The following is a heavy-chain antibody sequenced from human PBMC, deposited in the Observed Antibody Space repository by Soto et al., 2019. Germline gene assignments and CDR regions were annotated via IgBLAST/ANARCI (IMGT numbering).Heavy chain of an antibody. J-gene: IGHJ5*02. V-gene: IGHV4-59*08. CDR2: IYSSGTT. D-gene: IGHD3-10*01. CDR3: AQVRGVTLNWFDP. CDR1: GGSMISYY. Sequence: PSETLSLTCTVSGGSMISYYWGWIREPPGKGLEWIGYIYSSGTTNYNPSLKSRVTILVDTSKNQFSLKLSSVTAADTAVYYCAQVRGVTLNWFDPWGQGTLVTVSS.